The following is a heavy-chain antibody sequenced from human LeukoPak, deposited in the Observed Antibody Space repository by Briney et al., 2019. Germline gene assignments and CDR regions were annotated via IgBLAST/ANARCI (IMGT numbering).Heavy chain of an antibody. V-gene: IGHV3-30-3*01. CDR1: GFTFSSYA. CDR2: ISYDGSNK. J-gene: IGHJ4*02. D-gene: IGHD3-3*01. Sequence: GGSLRLSCAASGFTFSSYAMHWVRQAPGKGLEWVAVISYDGSNKYCADSVKGRFTISRDNAKNSLYLQMNSLRAEDTAVYYCARDHEWFASDYWGQGTLVTVSS. CDR3: ARDHEWFASDY.